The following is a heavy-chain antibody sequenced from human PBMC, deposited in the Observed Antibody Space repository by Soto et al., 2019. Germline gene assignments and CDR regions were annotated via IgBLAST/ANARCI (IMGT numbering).Heavy chain of an antibody. Sequence: GALRLSCAASGFTFSDYYMSWIRQAPGKGLEWVSYISSSSSTNYADSVKGRFTISRDNAKNSLYLEMNSLRAEDTAVYYCARAPGYWGQGTLVTVSS. CDR1: GFTFSDYY. CDR2: ISSSSST. V-gene: IGHV3-11*01. J-gene: IGHJ4*02. CDR3: ARAPGY.